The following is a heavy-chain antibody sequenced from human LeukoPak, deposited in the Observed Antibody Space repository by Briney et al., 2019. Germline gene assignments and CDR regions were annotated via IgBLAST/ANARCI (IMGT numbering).Heavy chain of an antibody. Sequence: ASVKVSCKASGYTFTSYYIHWVRQAPGQGLEWMGIINPSSGTTTYAQKFQGRVTMTRDTSTSTVYMELSSLRSEDTAVYYCARDFLSSGSYCNIFDYWGQGTLVTVCS. CDR2: INPSSGTT. CDR3: ARDFLSSGSYCNIFDY. CDR1: GYTFTSYY. D-gene: IGHD3-10*01. J-gene: IGHJ4*02. V-gene: IGHV1-46*01.